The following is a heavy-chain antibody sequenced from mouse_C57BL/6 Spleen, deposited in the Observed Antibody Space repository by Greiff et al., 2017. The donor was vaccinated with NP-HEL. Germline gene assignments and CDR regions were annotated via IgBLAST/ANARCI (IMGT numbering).Heavy chain of an antibody. CDR2: INSDGSRT. CDR1: GFTFSDYY. J-gene: IGHJ2*01. Sequence: EVQLLESEGGLVQPGSSMKLSCTASGFTFSDYYMAWVRQVPEKGLEWVANINSDGSRTYYQDSLKGRFIISRENAENMLYLQMSSLKSEDTATYYCARVSGYFAYWGQGTTLTVSS. V-gene: IGHV5-16*01. CDR3: ARVSGYFAY.